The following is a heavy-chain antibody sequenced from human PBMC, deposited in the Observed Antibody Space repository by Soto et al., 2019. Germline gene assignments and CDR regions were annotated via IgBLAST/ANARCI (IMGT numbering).Heavy chain of an antibody. D-gene: IGHD5-18*01. CDR3: ARNVDTARAYYFDY. J-gene: IGHJ4*02. V-gene: IGHV4-59*01. CDR1: GGSISSYY. CDR2: IYYNGNT. Sequence: SETLSLTCTVSGGSISSYYWSWIRQPPGKGLEWIGYIYYNGNTNYNPSLRSRVTISVDTSKNQFSLKVTSVAAADTAVYYCARNVDTARAYYFDYWGQGTLVTGLL.